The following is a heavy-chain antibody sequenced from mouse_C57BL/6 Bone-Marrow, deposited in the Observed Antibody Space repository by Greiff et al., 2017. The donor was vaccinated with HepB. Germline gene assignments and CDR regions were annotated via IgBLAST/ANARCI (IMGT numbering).Heavy chain of an antibody. J-gene: IGHJ1*03. CDR1: GFTFSSYG. CDR3: AIGTVEGRWYFDV. Sequence: EVHLVESGGDLVKPGGSLKLSCAASGFTFSSYGMSWVRQTPDKRLEWVATISSGGSYTYYPDSVKGRFTISRDNAKNTRYLQMSSLKSEDTAMYYCAIGTVEGRWYFDVWGTGTTVTVSS. CDR2: ISSGGSYT. V-gene: IGHV5-6*01. D-gene: IGHD1-1*01.